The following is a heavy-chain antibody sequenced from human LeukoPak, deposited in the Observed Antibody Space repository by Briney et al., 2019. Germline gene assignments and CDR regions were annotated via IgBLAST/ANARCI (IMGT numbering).Heavy chain of an antibody. D-gene: IGHD2-8*01. CDR1: GGSISSGGYS. J-gene: IGHJ4*02. V-gene: IGHV4-30-2*05. CDR2: IYHSGST. CDR3: ARAAGSDVVLMVYATYFDY. Sequence: PSETLSLTCAVSGGSISSGGYSWSWIRQPPGKGLEWIGYIYHSGSTYYNPSLKSRVTISVDTSKNQFSLKLSSVTAADTAVYYCARAAGSDVVLMVYATYFDYWGQGTLVTVSS.